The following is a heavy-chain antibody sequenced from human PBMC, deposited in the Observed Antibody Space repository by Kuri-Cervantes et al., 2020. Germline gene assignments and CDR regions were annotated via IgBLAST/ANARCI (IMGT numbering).Heavy chain of an antibody. Sequence: GGSLRLSCAASGFTFSSYSMNWVRQAPGKGLEWVSSISSSSSYIYYADSVKGRFTISRDNAENSLYLQMNSLRAEDTAVYYCARDTGPFYYDFWSGYYPDYYYYGMDVWGQGTTVTVSS. CDR3: ARDTGPFYYDFWSGYYPDYYYYGMDV. V-gene: IGHV3-21*01. D-gene: IGHD3-3*01. J-gene: IGHJ6*02. CDR2: ISSSSSYI. CDR1: GFTFSSYS.